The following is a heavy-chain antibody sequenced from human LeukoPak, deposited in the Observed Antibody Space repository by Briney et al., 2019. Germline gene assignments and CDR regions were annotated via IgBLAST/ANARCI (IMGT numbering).Heavy chain of an antibody. CDR3: STDHRTIYGVVFPDY. Sequence: ETLSLTCTVSGYSISSGYYWGWIRQPPGKGLEWVGRINYKSYGGTADYAAPVKGRFTISRDDSKDTLHLQMNSLKTEDTGVYYCSTDHRTIYGVVFPDYWGQGTLVTVSS. CDR1: GYSISSGYY. V-gene: IGHV3-15*01. J-gene: IGHJ4*02. CDR2: INYKSYGGTA. D-gene: IGHD3-3*01.